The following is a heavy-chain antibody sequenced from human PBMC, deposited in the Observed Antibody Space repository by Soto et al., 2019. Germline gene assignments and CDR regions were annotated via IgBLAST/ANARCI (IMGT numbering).Heavy chain of an antibody. Sequence: QVQLVESGGGVVQPGRSLRLSCAASGFTFSSYGMHWVRQAPGKGLEWVAVISYDGSNKYYADSVKGRFTISRDNSKNTLYLQMNSLRAEDTDGYYCAKEWVYDSSGGSFDYWGQGTLVTASS. CDR3: AKEWVYDSSGGSFDY. D-gene: IGHD3-22*01. V-gene: IGHV3-30*18. J-gene: IGHJ4*02. CDR2: ISYDGSNK. CDR1: GFTFSSYG.